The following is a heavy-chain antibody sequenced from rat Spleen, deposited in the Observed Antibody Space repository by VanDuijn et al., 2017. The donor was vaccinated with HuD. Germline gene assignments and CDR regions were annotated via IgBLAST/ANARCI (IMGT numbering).Heavy chain of an antibody. Sequence: EVQLVESGGGLVQPGRSMKLSCAASGFTFSSYYMAWVRQAPTKGLEWVASISTGGGNTYYRDSVKGRFTISRDNAESILYLQMDSLRSEDTASYYCTRHGYGGYSGPFAYWGQGTLVTVSS. CDR3: TRHGYGGYSGPFAY. CDR1: GFTFSSYY. V-gene: IGHV5-25*01. D-gene: IGHD1-11*01. CDR2: ISTGGGNT. J-gene: IGHJ3*01.